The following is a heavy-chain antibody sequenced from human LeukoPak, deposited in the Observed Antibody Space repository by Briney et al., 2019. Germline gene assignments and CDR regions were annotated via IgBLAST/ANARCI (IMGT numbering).Heavy chain of an antibody. D-gene: IGHD5-24*01. CDR1: GYTFTGYY. CDR2: INPNSGGT. J-gene: IGHJ4*02. CDR3: ARDRGKVEMATPY. V-gene: IGHV1-2*02. Sequence: ASVKVSCKASGYTFTGYYMHWVRQAPGQGLEWMGWINPNSGGTNYAQKFQGRVTMTRDTSISTAYMELSRLRSDDTAVYYCARDRGKVEMATPYWGQGTLVTVSS.